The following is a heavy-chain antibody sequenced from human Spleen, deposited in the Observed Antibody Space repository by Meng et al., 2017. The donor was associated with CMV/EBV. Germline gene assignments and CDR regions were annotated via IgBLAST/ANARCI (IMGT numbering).Heavy chain of an antibody. J-gene: IGHJ6*02. Sequence: ASVKVSCKTSGYIFTGYYVHWVRQAPGQGLEWMGWINCKSGGTNYAQKFQGRVTMTGDTSISTAYMELSSLRSDDTAVYYCERANYYYGLEVWGQGTAVTVSS. CDR3: ERANYYYGLEV. CDR2: INCKSGGT. CDR1: GYIFTGYY. V-gene: IGHV1-2*02.